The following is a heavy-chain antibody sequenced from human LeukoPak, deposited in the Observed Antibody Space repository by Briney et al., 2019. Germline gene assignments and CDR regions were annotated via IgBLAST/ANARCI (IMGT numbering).Heavy chain of an antibody. CDR1: GFTVSSFA. V-gene: IGHV3-23*01. D-gene: IGHD1-26*01. CDR2: FSGLSGST. CDR3: AKLSGTYHENPLDY. Sequence: GGSLRLSGAASGFTVSSFAMSWVRQAPGKGLEWVSTFSGLSGSTNYPDSVNGRFTISRNNSKNTLYLQMNSLRAEDTAVYYCAKLSGTYHENPLDYWGQGTLVTVSS. J-gene: IGHJ4*02.